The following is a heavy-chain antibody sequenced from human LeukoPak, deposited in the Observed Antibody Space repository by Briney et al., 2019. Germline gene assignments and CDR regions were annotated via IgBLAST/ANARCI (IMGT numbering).Heavy chain of an antibody. J-gene: IGHJ4*02. Sequence: GGSLRLSCAASGFTFSSYWMSWVRQAPGKGLEWVANIKQDGSGKNYVDSVKGRFTISRDNAKNSLYLQMNSLGAEDTAVYYCARGSGGIDYWGQGTLVTVSS. D-gene: IGHD4-23*01. V-gene: IGHV3-7*01. CDR3: ARGSGGIDY. CDR2: IKQDGSGK. CDR1: GFTFSSYW.